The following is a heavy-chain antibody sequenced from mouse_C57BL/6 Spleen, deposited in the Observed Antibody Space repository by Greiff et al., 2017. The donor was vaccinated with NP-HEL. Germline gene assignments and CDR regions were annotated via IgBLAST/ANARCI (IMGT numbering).Heavy chain of an antibody. D-gene: IGHD1-1*01. CDR2: IHPNSGST. CDR3: ARGYYGSSYGGY. Sequence: QVQLQQSGAELVKPGASVKLSCKASGYTFTSYWMHWVKQRPGQGLEWIGMIHPNSGSTNYNEKFKSKATLTVDKSSSTAYMQLSSLTSEDSAVYYCARGYYGSSYGGYWGQGTTLTVSS. V-gene: IGHV1-64*01. CDR1: GYTFTSYW. J-gene: IGHJ2*01.